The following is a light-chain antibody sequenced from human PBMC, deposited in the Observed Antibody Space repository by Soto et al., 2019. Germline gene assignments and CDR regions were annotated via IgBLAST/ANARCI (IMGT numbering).Light chain of an antibody. CDR3: LQDYNYPLT. V-gene: IGKV1-6*01. Sequence: IQMTQSPSSLSASAGDRVTITCRASQGIRNDLGWYQQKPGKAPKLLIYAATTLPSGVPSRFSGSGSGTDFTLTISSLQPEDFATYYCLQDYNYPLTFGGGTKVDIK. J-gene: IGKJ4*01. CDR1: QGIRND. CDR2: AAT.